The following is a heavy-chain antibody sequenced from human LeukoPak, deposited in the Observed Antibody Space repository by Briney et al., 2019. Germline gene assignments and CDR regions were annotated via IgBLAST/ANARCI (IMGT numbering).Heavy chain of an antibody. CDR3: ARLQYGGYTLDLDY. D-gene: IGHD5-12*01. Sequence: NPSETLSLTCTVSGGSISSNSYYWGWICQPPGKGLEWIGSIFYSGSTYYNPSLKSRVTISVDTSKNQFSLKLSSVTAADTAVYCCARLQYGGYTLDLDYWGQGTLVTVSS. CDR2: IFYSGST. V-gene: IGHV4-39*01. J-gene: IGHJ4*02. CDR1: GGSISSNSYY.